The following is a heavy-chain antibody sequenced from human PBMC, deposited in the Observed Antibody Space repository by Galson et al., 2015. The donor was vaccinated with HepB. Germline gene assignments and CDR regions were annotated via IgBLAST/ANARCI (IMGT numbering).Heavy chain of an antibody. J-gene: IGHJ2*01. Sequence: ETLSLTCTVSGGSISSSSYYWGWIRQPPGKGLEWIGSIYYSGSTYYNPSLKSRVTISVDTSKNQFSLKLSFVTAADTAVYYCARPMGENPYGSGSFPSNWYFDLWGRGTLVTVSS. V-gene: IGHV4-39*01. CDR2: IYYSGST. D-gene: IGHD3-10*01. CDR3: ARPMGENPYGSGSFPSNWYFDL. CDR1: GGSISSSSYY.